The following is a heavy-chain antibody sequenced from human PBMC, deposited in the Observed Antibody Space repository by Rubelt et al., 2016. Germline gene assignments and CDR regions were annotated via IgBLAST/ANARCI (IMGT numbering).Heavy chain of an antibody. CDR2: INPNSGGT. J-gene: IGHJ2*01. D-gene: IGHD5-18*01. CDR3: ARDPSATAMVRWYFDL. V-gene: IGHV1-2*06. CDR1: GYTFTGYY. Sequence: GQKGESGAEVKKPGASVKVSCKASGYTFTGYYMHWVRQAPGQGLEWMGRINPNSGGTNYAQKFQGRVTMTRDTSISTAYMELSRLRSDDTAVYYCARDPSATAMVRWYFDLWGRGTLVTVSS.